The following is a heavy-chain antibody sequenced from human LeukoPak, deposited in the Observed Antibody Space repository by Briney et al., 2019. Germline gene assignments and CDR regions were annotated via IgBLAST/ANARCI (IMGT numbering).Heavy chain of an antibody. D-gene: IGHD1-26*01. J-gene: IGHJ6*03. CDR1: GFTFSSYS. CDR3: ARGESYFPLFLDYYMDV. CDR2: ISSSSSTI. Sequence: GGSLRLSCAASGFTFSSYSMNWVRQAPGKGLEWVSYISSSSSTIYYADSVKGRFTISRDNAKNSLYLQMNSLRAEDTAVYYCARGESYFPLFLDYYMDVWGKGTTVTVSS. V-gene: IGHV3-48*01.